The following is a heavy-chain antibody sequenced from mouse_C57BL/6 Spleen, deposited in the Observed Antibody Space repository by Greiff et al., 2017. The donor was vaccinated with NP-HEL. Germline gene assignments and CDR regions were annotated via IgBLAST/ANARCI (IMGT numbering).Heavy chain of an antibody. CDR3: ASSGYDMDD. D-gene: IGHD3-2*02. J-gene: IGHJ4*01. CDR2: IYPSDSET. Sequence: QVQLQQPGAELVRPGSSVKLSCKASGYTFTSYWMHWVKQRPIQGLEWIGNIYPSDSETHYNQKFKDKATLTVDKSSSTAYMQLSSLTSEDSAVYYCASSGYDMDDWGQGTSVTVAT. CDR1: GYTFTSYW. V-gene: IGHV1-52*01.